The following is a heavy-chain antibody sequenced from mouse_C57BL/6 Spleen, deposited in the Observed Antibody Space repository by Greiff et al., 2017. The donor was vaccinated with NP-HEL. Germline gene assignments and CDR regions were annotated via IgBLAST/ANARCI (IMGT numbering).Heavy chain of an antibody. Sequence: QVQLQQPGAELVRPGTSVKLSCKASGYTFTSYWMHWVKQRPGQGLEWIGVIDPSDSYTNYDQKFKGKATLTVDTSSSTAYMQLSSLTSEDSAVYYCASNYYGSPWYFDVWGTGTTVTVSS. CDR3: ASNYYGSPWYFDV. J-gene: IGHJ1*03. CDR2: IDPSDSYT. V-gene: IGHV1-59*01. CDR1: GYTFTSYW. D-gene: IGHD1-1*01.